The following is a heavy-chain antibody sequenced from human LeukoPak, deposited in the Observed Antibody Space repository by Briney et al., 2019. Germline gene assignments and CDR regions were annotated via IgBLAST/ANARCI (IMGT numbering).Heavy chain of an antibody. J-gene: IGHJ4*02. CDR1: GGSFSGYY. Sequence: PSETLSLTCAVYGGSFSGYYWSWIRQPPGKGLEWIGEINHSGSTNYNPSLKSRVTISVDTSKNQFSLKLSSVTAADTAVYYCAREKYYDYVWGSYRLLDYWGQGTLVTVSS. D-gene: IGHD3-16*02. CDR3: AREKYYDYVWGSYRLLDY. CDR2: INHSGST. V-gene: IGHV4-34*01.